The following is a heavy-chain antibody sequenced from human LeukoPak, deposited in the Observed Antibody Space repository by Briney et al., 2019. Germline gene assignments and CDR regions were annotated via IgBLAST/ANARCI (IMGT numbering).Heavy chain of an antibody. Sequence: VASVKVSCKASGGTFSSYAISWVRQAPGQGLEWMGGIIPIFGTANYAQKFQGRVTITADKSTSTAYMELSSLRSEDTAVYYCARESTYYYDSSGYYQSVYFDYWGQGTLVTVSS. CDR3: ARESTYYYDSSGYYQSVYFDY. D-gene: IGHD3-22*01. J-gene: IGHJ4*02. CDR2: IIPIFGTA. CDR1: GGTFSSYA. V-gene: IGHV1-69*06.